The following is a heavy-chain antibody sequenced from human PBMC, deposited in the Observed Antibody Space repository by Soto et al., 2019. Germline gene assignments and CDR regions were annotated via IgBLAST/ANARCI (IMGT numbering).Heavy chain of an antibody. CDR2: INPSGGST. Sequence: ASVKVSCKASGYTFTSYYMHWVRQAPGQGLEWMGIINPSGGSTSYAQKFQGRVTMTRDTSTSTVYMELSSVTAADMAVYYCARTLYSYGPRFDYWGQGTLVTVSS. D-gene: IGHD5-18*01. CDR3: ARTLYSYGPRFDY. V-gene: IGHV1-46*01. J-gene: IGHJ4*02. CDR1: GYTFTSYY.